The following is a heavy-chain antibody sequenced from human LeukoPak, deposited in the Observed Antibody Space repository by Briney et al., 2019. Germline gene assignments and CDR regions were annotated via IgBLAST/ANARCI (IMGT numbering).Heavy chain of an antibody. J-gene: IGHJ6*03. Sequence: SETLSLTCTVSGGSISSSSYYWGWIRQPPGQGLEWIGSIYYSGSTFYNPSLKSRVTISVDTSKNQFSLKLSSVTATDTAVYYCAKTQTRVVWGKGTTVTVSS. CDR1: GGSISSSSYY. CDR3: AKTQTRVV. D-gene: IGHD3-10*01. V-gene: IGHV4-39*01. CDR2: IYYSGST.